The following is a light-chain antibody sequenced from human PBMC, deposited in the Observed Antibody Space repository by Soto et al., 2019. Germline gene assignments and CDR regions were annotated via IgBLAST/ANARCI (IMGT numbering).Light chain of an antibody. Sequence: DIQMTQSPSSLSASVGDRVTITCRASQAIHSYLNWYQQKPGKAPNLLIFATSTLQSGVPSRFSGSGSGTDFTLTISSLQPEDFATYYCQQRETLGPGTKVDSK. CDR1: QAIHSY. CDR2: ATS. CDR3: QQRET. J-gene: IGKJ3*01. V-gene: IGKV1-39*01.